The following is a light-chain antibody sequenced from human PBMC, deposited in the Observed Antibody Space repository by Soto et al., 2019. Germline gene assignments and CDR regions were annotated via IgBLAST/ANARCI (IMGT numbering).Light chain of an antibody. Sequence: DIQMTQSPSSLSASLGERATLTCRASQSISSHLACYRQKPGKPPNLLIYAASSLHSGFPSRFSGSGSGTDFTLTISSLQPEDFATYYWQQSYSSWTFGQGTKVDIK. CDR3: QQSYSSWT. CDR1: QSISSH. CDR2: AAS. V-gene: IGKV1-39*01. J-gene: IGKJ1*01.